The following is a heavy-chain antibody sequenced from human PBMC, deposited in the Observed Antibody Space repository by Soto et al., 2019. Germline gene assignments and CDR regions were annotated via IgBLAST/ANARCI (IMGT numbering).Heavy chain of an antibody. V-gene: IGHV1-3*01. CDR2: INAGNGNT. CDR3: ARVGLRCSSTSCYLSDMYGMDV. J-gene: IGHJ6*02. D-gene: IGHD2-2*01. CDR1: GYTFTSYA. Sequence: ASVKVSCKASGYTFTSYAMHWVRQAPGQRLEWMGWINAGNGNTKYSQKLQGRVTMTTDTSTSTAYMELRSLRSDDTAVYYCARVGLRCSSTSCYLSDMYGMDVWGQGTTVTVSS.